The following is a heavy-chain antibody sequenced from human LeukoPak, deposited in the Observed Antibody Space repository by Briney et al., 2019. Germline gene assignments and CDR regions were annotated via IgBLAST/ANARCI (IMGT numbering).Heavy chain of an antibody. CDR1: GFTVSSNY. CDR3: ARDNAGLVKHLDAFDL. D-gene: IGHD1-26*01. J-gene: IGHJ3*01. Sequence: PGGSLRLSCAASGFTVSSNYMSWVRQAPGKGLEWVSVIYSGGSTYYADSVKGRFTISRDNSKNTVYLQMNSLRAEDTAVYYCARDNAGLVKHLDAFDLWGQGTMVTVAS. CDR2: IYSGGST. V-gene: IGHV3-53*01.